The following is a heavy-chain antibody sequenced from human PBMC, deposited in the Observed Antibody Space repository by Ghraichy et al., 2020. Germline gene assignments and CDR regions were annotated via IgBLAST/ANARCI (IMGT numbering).Heavy chain of an antibody. CDR2: ISSSSNSI. D-gene: IGHD6-19*01. Sequence: GGSLNISCAASGFTFSPYSMNWVRQAPGRGLEWVSFISSSSNSIYYADSVKGRFTISRDNAKNSLYLQMSSLRAEDTAVYYCARGVGAVAGHYYHGMDVWGQGTKVTVSS. J-gene: IGHJ6*02. CDR3: ARGVGAVAGHYYHGMDV. CDR1: GFTFSPYS. V-gene: IGHV3-48*04.